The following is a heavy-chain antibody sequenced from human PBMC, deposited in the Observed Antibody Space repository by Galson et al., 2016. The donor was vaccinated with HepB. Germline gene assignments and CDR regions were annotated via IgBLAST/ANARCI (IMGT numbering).Heavy chain of an antibody. Sequence: LRLSCAASGFSFRNYAMSWVRQAPGKGLEWVSAIAGIGGATYFADSVKGRFFISRDNSNNTLFLQMNSLKVEDTAVYYCAKTTTIVPAATDFIDCWGQGTLVTVSA. D-gene: IGHD2-2*01. J-gene: IGHJ4*02. CDR2: IAGIGGAT. CDR3: AKTTTIVPAATDFIDC. V-gene: IGHV3-23*01. CDR1: GFSFRNYA.